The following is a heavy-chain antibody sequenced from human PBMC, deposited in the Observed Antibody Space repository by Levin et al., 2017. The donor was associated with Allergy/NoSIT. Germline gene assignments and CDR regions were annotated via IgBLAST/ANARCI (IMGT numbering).Heavy chain of an antibody. V-gene: IGHV3-30*04. CDR2: ISYDGSNK. D-gene: IGHD4-11*01. CDR1: GFTFSSYA. CDR3: ARDSYRKDYYYYYGMDV. J-gene: IGHJ6*02. Sequence: PGGSLRLSCAASGFTFSSYAMHWVRQAPGKGLEWVAVISYDGSNKYYADSVKGRFTISRDNSKNTLYLQMNSLRAEDTAVYYCARDSYRKDYYYYYGMDVWGQGTTVTVSS.